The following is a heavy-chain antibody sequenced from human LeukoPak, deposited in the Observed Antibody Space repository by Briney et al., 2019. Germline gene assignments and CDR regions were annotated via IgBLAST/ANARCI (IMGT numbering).Heavy chain of an antibody. V-gene: IGHV1-8*01. J-gene: IGHJ4*02. CDR2: MNPDIGNT. CDR1: GYTFPNSD. CDR3: ARSLSLVRGVIHYFDN. D-gene: IGHD3-10*01. Sequence: ASVKVSCKAPGYTFPNSDINWVRQAPGQGLERMGWMNPDIGNTAYVQKFQGRVTMTRNTSISTAYMELSSLRSEDAAVYYCARSLSLVRGVIHYFDNWGQGTLVTVSS.